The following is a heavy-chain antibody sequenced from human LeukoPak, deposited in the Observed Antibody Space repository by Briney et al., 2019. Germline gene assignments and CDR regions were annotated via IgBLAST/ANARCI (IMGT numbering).Heavy chain of an antibody. CDR3: AKDRWQQLVPKAFDI. V-gene: IGHV3-9*01. CDR2: ISWNSGSI. D-gene: IGHD6-13*01. J-gene: IGHJ3*02. CDR1: GFTFDDYA. Sequence: GGSLRLSCAASGFTFDDYAMHWVRQAPGKGLEWVSGISWNSGSIGYADSVKGRFTISRDNAKNSLYLQMNSLRAEDTALYYCAKDRWQQLVPKAFDIWGQGTMVTVSS.